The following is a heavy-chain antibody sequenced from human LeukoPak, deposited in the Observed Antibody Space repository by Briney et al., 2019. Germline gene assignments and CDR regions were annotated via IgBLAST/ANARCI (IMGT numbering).Heavy chain of an antibody. CDR3: ARHIGGGIEDMDV. D-gene: IGHD3-16*02. Sequence: SETLSLTCTVSGGSIGTYYWSWVRQSPGKGLEWIGYIYVTGNRYNPYLQSRVTISVDTARNQFFLKMSSVTAADTAVYYCARHIGGGIEDMDVWGKGTKVTVSS. J-gene: IGHJ6*03. CDR2: IYVTGN. V-gene: IGHV4-59*08. CDR1: GGSIGTYY.